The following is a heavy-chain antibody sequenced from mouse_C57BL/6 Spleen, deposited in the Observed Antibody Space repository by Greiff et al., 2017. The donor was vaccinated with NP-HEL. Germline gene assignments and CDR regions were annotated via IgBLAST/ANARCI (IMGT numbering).Heavy chain of an antibody. CDR2: IYPGDGDT. CDR3: AREGYSWYFDV. J-gene: IGHJ1*03. V-gene: IGHV1-82*01. CDR1: GYAFSSSW. Sequence: QVQLQQSGPELVKPGASVKISCKASGYAFSSSWMNWVKQRPGKGLEWIGRIYPGDGDTNYNGKFKGKATLTADKSSSTAYMQLSSLTSEDSAVYICAREGYSWYFDVWGTGTTVTVSS. D-gene: IGHD2-3*01.